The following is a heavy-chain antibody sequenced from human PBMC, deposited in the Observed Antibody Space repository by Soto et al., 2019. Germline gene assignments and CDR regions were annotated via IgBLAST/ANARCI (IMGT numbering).Heavy chain of an antibody. V-gene: IGHV3-21*01. Sequence: EVQLVESGGGLVKPGGSLRLSCAASGFTFSSYSMNWVRQAPGKGLEWVSSISSSSSYIYYADSVKGRFTISRDNAKNPLYLQMNSLRAEDTAVYYCAREPLYYYDSSGYPDYWGQGTLVTVSS. CDR2: ISSSSSYI. CDR3: AREPLYYYDSSGYPDY. J-gene: IGHJ4*02. D-gene: IGHD3-22*01. CDR1: GFTFSSYS.